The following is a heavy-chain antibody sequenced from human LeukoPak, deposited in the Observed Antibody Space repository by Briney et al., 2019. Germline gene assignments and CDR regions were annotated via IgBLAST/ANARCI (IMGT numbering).Heavy chain of an antibody. CDR3: ARHGNISSESYFDY. CDR1: GGSVSSYY. D-gene: IGHD1-26*01. J-gene: IGHJ4*02. CDR2: IHNSGRT. V-gene: IGHV4-59*08. Sequence: SPSETLSLTCSVSGGSVSSYYWSWIRQSPGKGLEWIGYIHNSGRTNYNPSLKSRVTGFVDTSKNQVSLRLSSVTAADTAVYYCARHGNISSESYFDYWGQGALVTVSS.